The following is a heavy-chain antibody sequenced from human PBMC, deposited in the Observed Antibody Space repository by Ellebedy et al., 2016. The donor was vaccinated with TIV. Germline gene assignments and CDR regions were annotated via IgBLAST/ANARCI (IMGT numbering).Heavy chain of an antibody. Sequence: GESLKISCAASGFTVGSNYMNWVRQAPGKVLEWVSVIYADGRTFYADSMKGRFTISRDNSKNMLYLQMDSLRVEDTAVYYCARWYYYGSSPAFDIWGQGTKVTVPS. CDR3: ARWYYYGSSPAFDI. CDR2: IYADGRT. V-gene: IGHV3-66*01. J-gene: IGHJ3*02. D-gene: IGHD3-10*01. CDR1: GFTVGSNY.